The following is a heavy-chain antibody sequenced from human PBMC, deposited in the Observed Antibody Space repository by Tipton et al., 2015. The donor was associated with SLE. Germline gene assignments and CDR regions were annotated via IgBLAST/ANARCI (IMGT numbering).Heavy chain of an antibody. CDR1: GGSISSSNW. J-gene: IGHJ4*02. CDR2: IYHSGST. D-gene: IGHD1-26*01. CDR3: ARERVGAIDPPYFDY. V-gene: IGHV4-4*02. Sequence: GLVKPSGTLSLTCAVSGGSISSSNWWSWVRQPPGKGLEWIGEIYHSGSTNYNPSLKSRVAISVDKSKNQFSLKLSSVTAADTAVYYCARERVGAIDPPYFDYWGQGTQVTVSS.